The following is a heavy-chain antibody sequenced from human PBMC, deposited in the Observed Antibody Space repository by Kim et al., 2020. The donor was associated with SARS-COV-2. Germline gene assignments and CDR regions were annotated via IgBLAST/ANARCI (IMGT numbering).Heavy chain of an antibody. CDR2: IDGDGRTT. D-gene: IGHD3-10*01. Sequence: GGSLRLSCAASGFTFSSSWMHWVRQAPGKGLLWVSLIDGDGRTTRYADSVRGRFTISRDNAKNTLYLQMNSLRAEDTAVYYCATNRLWAFDIWGQGTMVTVSS. CDR1: GFTFSSSW. V-gene: IGHV3-74*01. J-gene: IGHJ3*02. CDR3: ATNRLWAFDI.